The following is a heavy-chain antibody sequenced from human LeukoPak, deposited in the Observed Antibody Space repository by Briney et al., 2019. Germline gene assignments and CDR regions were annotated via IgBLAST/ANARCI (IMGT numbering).Heavy chain of an antibody. J-gene: IGHJ4*02. CDR1: GGSISGYY. Sequence: SETLSLTCTVSGGSISGYYWIWIRQPPGKGLEWIGYIYYTGSTTYNPSLKSRVTMSVDTSKNQFSLKLSSVTAADTAVYYCARHQGYRTSFDSWGQGTLVTVSS. V-gene: IGHV4-59*08. CDR3: ARHQGYRTSFDS. D-gene: IGHD3-16*02. CDR2: IYYTGST.